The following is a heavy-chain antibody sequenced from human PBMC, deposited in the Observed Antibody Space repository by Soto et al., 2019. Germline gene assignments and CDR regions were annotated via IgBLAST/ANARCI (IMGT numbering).Heavy chain of an antibody. J-gene: IGHJ3*02. V-gene: IGHV4-31*03. Sequence: TSETLSLTCTVSGGSISSGGYYWSWIRQHPGKGLEWIGYIYYSGSTYYNPSLESRVTISVDTSKNQFSLKLSSVTAADTAVYYCARVRNYYDSSGYYYWAFDIWGQGTMVTVSS. CDR2: IYYSGST. CDR1: GGSISSGGYY. CDR3: ARVRNYYDSSGYYYWAFDI. D-gene: IGHD3-22*01.